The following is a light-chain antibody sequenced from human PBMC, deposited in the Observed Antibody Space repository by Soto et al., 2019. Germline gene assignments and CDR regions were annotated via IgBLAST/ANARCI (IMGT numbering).Light chain of an antibody. V-gene: IGLV2-14*01. J-gene: IGLJ1*01. CDR1: SSDVGGYNY. CDR3: SSYAGNSIYV. Sequence: QSVLTQPASVSGSPGQSITISCTGTSSDVGGYNYVSWYQQHPGKAPKLMIYDVSDRPSGVSNRFSGSKSGNTASLTISGLQAEDEADYYCSSYAGNSIYVFGTGTKVTVL. CDR2: DVS.